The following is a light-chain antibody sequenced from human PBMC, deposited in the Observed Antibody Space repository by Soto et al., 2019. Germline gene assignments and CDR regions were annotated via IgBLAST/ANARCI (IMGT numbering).Light chain of an antibody. CDR1: QSVSSK. Sequence: EIVMTQSPATLSVSPGERATLSCRASQSVSSKLAWYQQKPGQAPRLLIYGASTRATGIPARFSGSGSGTEFTLTISSLQSEDFAVYFCQQYNIWPRTFGPGTKVDIK. CDR2: GAS. CDR3: QQYNIWPRT. J-gene: IGKJ3*01. V-gene: IGKV3-15*01.